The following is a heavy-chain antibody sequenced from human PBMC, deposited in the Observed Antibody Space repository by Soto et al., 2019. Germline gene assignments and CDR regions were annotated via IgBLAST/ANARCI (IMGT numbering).Heavy chain of an antibody. Sequence: QVQLQESGPGLVKPSQTLSLTCTVSGGSISSGDYYWSWIRQPPGKGLEWIGYIYYSGSTYYNPSLKSRVTISVDTSKNQFALKLSSVTAADTAVYYCAREGRGYSYGYMLWSGMDVWGQGTTVTVSS. V-gene: IGHV4-30-4*01. J-gene: IGHJ6*02. CDR1: GGSISSGDYY. CDR3: AREGRGYSYGYMLWSGMDV. D-gene: IGHD5-18*01. CDR2: IYYSGST.